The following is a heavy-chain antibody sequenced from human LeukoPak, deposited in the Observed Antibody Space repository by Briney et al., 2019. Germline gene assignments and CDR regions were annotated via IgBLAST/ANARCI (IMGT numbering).Heavy chain of an antibody. V-gene: IGHV5-51*01. Sequence: GASLKISCKGSGSRFTSYWIGWVRQMPGKGLEWMGIIYPGDSDTRYSPSFQGQVTISADKCISTAYLQWSSLKASDTAMYYCASHGRDGYNYDACDIWGQGTMVTVSS. CDR3: ASHGRDGYNYDACDI. CDR2: IYPGDSDT. CDR1: GSRFTSYW. J-gene: IGHJ3*02. D-gene: IGHD5-24*01.